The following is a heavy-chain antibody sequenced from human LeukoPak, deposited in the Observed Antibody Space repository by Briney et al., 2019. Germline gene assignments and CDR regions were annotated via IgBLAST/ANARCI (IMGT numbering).Heavy chain of an antibody. CDR2: INHSGST. V-gene: IGHV4-34*01. Sequence: SETLSLTCAVYGGSFSGYYWSWIRQPPGKGLEWIGEINHSGSTNYNPSLKSRVTISVDTSKNQFSLKLSSVTAADTAVYYCARAPRGGAVAANYYYYGMDVWGQGTTVTVSS. CDR1: GGSFSGYY. D-gene: IGHD2-15*01. CDR3: ARAPRGGAVAANYYYYGMDV. J-gene: IGHJ6*02.